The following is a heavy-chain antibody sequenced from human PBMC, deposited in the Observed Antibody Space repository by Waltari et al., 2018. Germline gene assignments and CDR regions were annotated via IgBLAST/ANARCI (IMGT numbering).Heavy chain of an antibody. Sequence: QVQLVQSGAEVKKPGASVKVSCKASGYTFTSYDINWVRQATGQGLEWVGWMSPNSGYTAYAQKFQDRVTITRDTSISTAYMELSSLRSEDTAIYYCARGGRPSGSRAAFDIWGQGTMVTVSS. CDR1: GYTFTSYD. CDR2: MSPNSGYT. J-gene: IGHJ3*02. CDR3: ARGGRPSGSRAAFDI. D-gene: IGHD1-26*01. V-gene: IGHV1-8*01.